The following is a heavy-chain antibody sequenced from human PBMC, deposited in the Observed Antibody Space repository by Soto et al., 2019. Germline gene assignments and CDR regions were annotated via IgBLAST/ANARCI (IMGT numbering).Heavy chain of an antibody. J-gene: IGHJ4*02. D-gene: IGHD3-3*01. Sequence: GGSLRLSCAASGFTFSTYAMSWVRQAPGKGLEWVSALSGNGVSTYYADSVKGRFTISRDNSKNTLYLQMDSLSAEDTAVYYCARDFLKALDFWSGYYTGISSGFVPQPTGWGQGTLVTVSS. CDR2: LSGNGVST. CDR3: ARDFLKALDFWSGYYTGISSGFVPQPTG. V-gene: IGHV3-23*01. CDR1: GFTFSTYA.